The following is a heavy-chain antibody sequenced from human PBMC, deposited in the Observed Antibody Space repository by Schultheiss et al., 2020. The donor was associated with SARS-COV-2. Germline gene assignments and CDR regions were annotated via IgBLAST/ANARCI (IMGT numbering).Heavy chain of an antibody. Sequence: SQTLSLTCTVSGGSINSYHWSWIRQPAGKGLEWIGYIYYSGSTNYNPSLKSRVTLSLDTSKKQFSLKLSSVTAADTAVYYCARHLGQWLVPYWYFDLWGRGTLVTVSS. CDR3: ARHLGQWLVPYWYFDL. V-gene: IGHV4-59*08. J-gene: IGHJ2*01. CDR1: GGSINSYH. D-gene: IGHD6-19*01. CDR2: IYYSGST.